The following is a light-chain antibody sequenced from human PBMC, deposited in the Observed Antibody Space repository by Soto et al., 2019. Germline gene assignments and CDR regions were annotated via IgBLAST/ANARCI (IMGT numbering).Light chain of an antibody. J-gene: IGKJ5*01. Sequence: EIVLTQSPGTLSLSPGERVTLSCRASHSVSRTYLAWYQQKPGQAPRLLMYGASDRATGTPGRFSGSGSGTVFTLTISGMAPEDAAVYYCQQFDDPVTFGQGTRLEIK. CDR3: QQFDDPVT. V-gene: IGKV3-20*01. CDR1: HSVSRTY. CDR2: GAS.